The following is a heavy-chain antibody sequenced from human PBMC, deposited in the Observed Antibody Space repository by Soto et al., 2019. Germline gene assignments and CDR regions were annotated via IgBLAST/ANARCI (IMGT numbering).Heavy chain of an antibody. J-gene: IGHJ4*02. CDR3: VKEGISNYNEYFDY. CDR1: GFIFATHT. V-gene: IGHV3-21*02. D-gene: IGHD4-4*01. CDR2: ITGSGIYT. Sequence: VQLVESGGGLVKPVVSLRLSCAASGFIFATHTINWVRQAPGKVLEWVSSITGSGIYTRYADSVKGRFTISRDNAKASLYLQMNSLGAEDTAVYYCVKEGISNYNEYFDYWGQGTLVTVSS.